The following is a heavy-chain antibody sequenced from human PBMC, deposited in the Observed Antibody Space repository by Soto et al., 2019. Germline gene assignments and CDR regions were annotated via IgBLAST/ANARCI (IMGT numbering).Heavy chain of an antibody. Sequence: QLQLQESGSGLVKPSQTLSLTCVVSGDSISSGGYSWNWIRQPPGKGLEWIGHTYHSGGTLYNPSLDRSVTSSVDKSQNQFSLSLTSVTAAAAAVYYCARDSLSGYYFDYWGQGTLVTVSS. V-gene: IGHV4-30-2*01. D-gene: IGHD3-22*01. CDR2: TYHSGGT. CDR3: ARDSLSGYYFDY. J-gene: IGHJ4*02. CDR1: GDSISSGGYS.